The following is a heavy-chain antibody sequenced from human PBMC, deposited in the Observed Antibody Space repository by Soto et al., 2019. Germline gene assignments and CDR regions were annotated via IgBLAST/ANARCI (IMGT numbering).Heavy chain of an antibody. Sequence: QVTLKESGPVLVKPTETLTLTCTVSGFSLKNARVGMTWIRQPPGKALEWLAVIFSNDEKSYSTSLKSRLTISKDTSKSQVVLTMSNLDPLDTGTYFCARTLQQLHYYAMDVWGQGTTVTVFS. J-gene: IGHJ6*02. CDR1: GFSLKNARVG. CDR3: ARTLQQLHYYAMDV. D-gene: IGHD6-13*01. CDR2: IFSNDEK. V-gene: IGHV2-26*01.